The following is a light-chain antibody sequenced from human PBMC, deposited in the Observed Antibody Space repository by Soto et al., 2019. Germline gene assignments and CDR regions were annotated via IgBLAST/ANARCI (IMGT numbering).Light chain of an antibody. CDR3: QQFVMSPPGYT. Sequence: EIVLTQSPGTLSLSPGERATLSCRASQNVSGTYLAWYQHRSGQAPRLLIYGASNRATGIPDRFSGYGSGTDFTLTVSRLEPEDSAVYYCQQFVMSPPGYTFGQGTKLEIK. J-gene: IGKJ2*01. V-gene: IGKV3-20*01. CDR2: GAS. CDR1: QNVSGTY.